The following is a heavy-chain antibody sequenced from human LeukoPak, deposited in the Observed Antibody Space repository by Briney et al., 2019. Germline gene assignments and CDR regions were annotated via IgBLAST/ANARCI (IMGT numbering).Heavy chain of an antibody. CDR3: ASHPGIAVAGTEYWFDP. CDR2: IIPIFGTA. V-gene: IGHV1-69*01. Sequence: SVKVSCKASGGTFSSYAISWVRQAPGQGLEWMGGIIPIFGTANYAQKFQGRVTITADESTSTAYMELSSLRSEDTAVYYCASHPGIAVAGTEYWFDPWGRGTLVTVSS. D-gene: IGHD6-19*01. CDR1: GGTFSSYA. J-gene: IGHJ5*02.